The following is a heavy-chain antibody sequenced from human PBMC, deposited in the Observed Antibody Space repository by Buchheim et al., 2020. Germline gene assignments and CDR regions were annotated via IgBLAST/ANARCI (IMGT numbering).Heavy chain of an antibody. CDR3: ASAHGRFDP. Sequence: QVQLVESGGGVVQPGRSLRLSSAASGFTFSSYAMHWVRQAPGNGLEWVAVISSVGRNKYYAHSVTGRFTISRDNSNNTLYLQMNSLRAEDTAVYYCASAHGRFDPWGQGTL. CDR1: GFTFSSYA. V-gene: IGHV3-30-3*01. J-gene: IGHJ5*02. CDR2: ISSVGRNK.